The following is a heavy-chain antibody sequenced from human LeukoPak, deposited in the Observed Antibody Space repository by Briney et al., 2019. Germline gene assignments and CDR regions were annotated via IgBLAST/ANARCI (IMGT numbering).Heavy chain of an antibody. CDR3: AKDWIQFNRVFDCFDS. CDR1: GFPFETNA. D-gene: IGHD5-18*01. J-gene: IGHJ4*02. V-gene: IGHV3-23*01. Sequence: GGSLRLSCATSGFPFETNAMSWVRQAPGKGLEWVATIGNTETFYADSVTGRFTISRDNSKNTVNLQMNRPRVEDTAIYYCAKDWIQFNRVFDCFDSWGQGTLVTVSS. CDR2: IGNTET.